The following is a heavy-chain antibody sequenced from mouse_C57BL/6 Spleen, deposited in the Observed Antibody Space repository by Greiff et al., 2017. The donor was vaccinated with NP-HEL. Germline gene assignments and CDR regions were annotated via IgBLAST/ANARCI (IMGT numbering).Heavy chain of an antibody. J-gene: IGHJ4*01. CDR1: GYTFTDYY. CDR2: IYPGSGNT. Sequence: VQLQQSGAELVRPGASVKLSCKASGYTFTDYYINWVKQRPGQGLEWIARIYPGSGNTYYNEKFKGKATLTAEKSSSTAYMQLSSLTSEDSAVYFCARGLRRGGGYYAMDYWGQGTSVTVSS. CDR3: ARGLRRGGGYYAMDY. V-gene: IGHV1-76*01. D-gene: IGHD2-4*01.